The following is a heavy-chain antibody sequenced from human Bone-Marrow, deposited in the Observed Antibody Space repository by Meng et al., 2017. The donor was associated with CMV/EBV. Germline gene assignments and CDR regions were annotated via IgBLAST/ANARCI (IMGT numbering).Heavy chain of an antibody. J-gene: IGHJ4*02. CDR3: AKVVPGYCSTTSCSPDH. CDR2: VRYDGNNK. CDR1: GFTFSDYG. D-gene: IGHD2-2*01. V-gene: IGHV3-30*02. Sequence: GESLKISCAASGFTFSDYGMHWVRQAPGKGLEWVAYVRYDGNNKNYADSVKGRFTISRDNSKNTLYLQMNSLRAEDTAVYYCAKVVPGYCSTTSCSPDHWGQRTLVTVSS.